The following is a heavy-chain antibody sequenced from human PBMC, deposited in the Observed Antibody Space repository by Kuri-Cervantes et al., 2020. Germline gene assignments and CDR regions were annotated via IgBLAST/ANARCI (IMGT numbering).Heavy chain of an antibody. V-gene: IGHV1-69*13. Sequence: SVKVSCKVSGYTLTELSMHWVRQAPGKGLEWMGGIIPTFGTANYAQKFQGRVTITADESTSTAHMELSSLRSEDTAVYYCAREGAGISSSSSMDVWGKGTTVTVSS. D-gene: IGHD6-6*01. CDR1: GYTLTELS. CDR3: AREGAGISSSSSMDV. J-gene: IGHJ6*03. CDR2: IIPTFGTA.